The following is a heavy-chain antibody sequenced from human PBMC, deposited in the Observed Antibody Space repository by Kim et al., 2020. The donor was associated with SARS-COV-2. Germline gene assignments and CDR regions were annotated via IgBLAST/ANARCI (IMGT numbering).Heavy chain of an antibody. CDR3: ARGRVVLRFLEWFDY. J-gene: IGHJ4*02. CDR1: GGSISSGGYY. D-gene: IGHD3-3*01. V-gene: IGHV4-31*03. Sequence: SETLSLTCTVSGGSISSGGYYWSWIRQHPGKGLEWIGYIYYSGSTYYNPSLKSRVTISVDTSKNQFSLKLSSVTAADTAVYYCARGRVVLRFLEWFDYWGQGTLVTVSS. CDR2: IYYSGST.